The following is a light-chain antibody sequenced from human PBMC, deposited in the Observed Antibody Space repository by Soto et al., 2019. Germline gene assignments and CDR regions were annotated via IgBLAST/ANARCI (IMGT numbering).Light chain of an antibody. V-gene: IGKV1-33*01. CDR1: QDISNY. J-gene: IGKJ4*01. Sequence: DIPMTQSPSSLSASVGDRVTITCQASQDISNYLNWYQQKPGKAPKLLIYDASNLETGAPSRFSGSGSGTDFTFTISSLQPEDIATYYCQQYDNLLSLTFGGGTKVEIK. CDR2: DAS. CDR3: QQYDNLLSLT.